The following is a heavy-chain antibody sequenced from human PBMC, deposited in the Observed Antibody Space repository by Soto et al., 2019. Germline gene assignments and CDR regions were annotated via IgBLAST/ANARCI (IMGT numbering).Heavy chain of an antibody. Sequence: ASAKVSCKASGFTFTSSAMQWVRQARGQRREWIGWIVVGSGNTNYAQKFQERVTITRAMSTSTAYMELSSLRSEDAAVDYCAAGLSYYYGSGSPDPYDYCGQGTLVTVSS. D-gene: IGHD3-10*01. J-gene: IGHJ4*02. CDR1: GFTFTSSA. CDR3: AAGLSYYYGSGSPDPYDY. CDR2: IVVGSGNT. V-gene: IGHV1-58*02.